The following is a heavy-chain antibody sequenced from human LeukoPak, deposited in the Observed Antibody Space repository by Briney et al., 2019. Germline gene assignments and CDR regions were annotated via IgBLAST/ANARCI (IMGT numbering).Heavy chain of an antibody. J-gene: IGHJ4*02. Sequence: SETLSLTCSVSGCSISSSHWSWLRQPPGKGLEWIGYIHYSGSTNYNPSLKGRVTNSVDTSKNQFSLKLISVTAADTAVYLCARESAVAGKTIFDNWGQGTLVTVSS. D-gene: IGHD6-19*01. V-gene: IGHV4-59*01. CDR2: IHYSGST. CDR3: ARESAVAGKTIFDN. CDR1: GCSISSSH.